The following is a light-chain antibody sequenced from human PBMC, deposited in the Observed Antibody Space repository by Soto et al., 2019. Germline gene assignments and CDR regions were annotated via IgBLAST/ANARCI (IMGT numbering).Light chain of an antibody. V-gene: IGKV3-20*01. CDR2: GAS. J-gene: IGKJ4*02. CDR1: QSVSSSY. CDR3: QQYGSSPRT. Sequence: EIVLKHSPDTLSLSPCERATMSFRASQSVSSSYLAWYQQKSGQAPRLLIYGASSRATGVPDRFSGGGSGTDFTLTIWKLEPEDFEVYYSQQYGSSPRTFGEGTKVDIK.